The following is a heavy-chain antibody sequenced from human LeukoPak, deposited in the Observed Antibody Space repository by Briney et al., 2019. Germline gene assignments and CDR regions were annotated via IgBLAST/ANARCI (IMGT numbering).Heavy chain of an antibody. V-gene: IGHV3-7*01. D-gene: IGHD6-19*01. Sequence: GGSLRLSCAVSGFTFSNHWMSWVRQAPGKGLEWVANIKQDGSEKYYVDSVKGRFTISRDNAKNSLYLQMNSLRAEDTAVYYCVKNDGWFHLAQWGQGTLVTVSS. J-gene: IGHJ4*02. CDR2: IKQDGSEK. CDR1: GFTFSNHW. CDR3: VKNDGWFHLAQ.